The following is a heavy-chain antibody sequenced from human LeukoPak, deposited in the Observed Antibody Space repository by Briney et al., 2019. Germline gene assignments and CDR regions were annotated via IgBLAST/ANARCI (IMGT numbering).Heavy chain of an antibody. D-gene: IGHD6-19*01. CDR3: AKGSSSGLDY. Sequence: HSGGSLRLPCAASGFTFSSYAMSWVRRAPGKGLEWVSAISGSGGSTYYADSVKGRFTISRDNSKNTLYLQMNSLRAEDTAVYYCAKGSSSGLDYWGQGTLVTVSS. J-gene: IGHJ4*02. CDR1: GFTFSSYA. V-gene: IGHV3-23*01. CDR2: ISGSGGST.